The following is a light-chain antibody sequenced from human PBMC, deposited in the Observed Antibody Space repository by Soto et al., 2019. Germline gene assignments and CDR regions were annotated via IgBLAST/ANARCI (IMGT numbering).Light chain of an antibody. CDR3: QQIYSTPQHT. CDR2: AAS. V-gene: IGKV1-39*01. CDR1: QSVSSY. J-gene: IGKJ2*01. Sequence: DIQMTQSPSSLSASVGDRVTITCRASQSVSSYLNCFQQKPGKAPKLLIYAASSLQSGVPSRFSGSGSGTDFTLTISSLQPEHFATYSCQQIYSTPQHTFGQGTKLEIK.